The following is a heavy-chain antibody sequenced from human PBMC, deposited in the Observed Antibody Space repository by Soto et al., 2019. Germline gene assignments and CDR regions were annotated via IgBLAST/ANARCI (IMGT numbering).Heavy chain of an antibody. Sequence: SVKVSCKASGGTFSSYAISWVRQAPGQGLEWMGGIIPIFGTANYAQKFQGRVTNTADESTSTAYMELSSLRSEDTAVYYCARDKSGSGSYYNAYYYYGMDVWGQGTTVTVSS. D-gene: IGHD3-10*01. J-gene: IGHJ6*02. CDR3: ARDKSGSGSYYNAYYYYGMDV. V-gene: IGHV1-69*13. CDR2: IIPIFGTA. CDR1: GGTFSSYA.